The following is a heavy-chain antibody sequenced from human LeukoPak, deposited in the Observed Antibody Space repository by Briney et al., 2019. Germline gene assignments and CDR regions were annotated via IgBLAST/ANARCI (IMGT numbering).Heavy chain of an antibody. J-gene: IGHJ4*02. Sequence: GGSLRLSCAASGFTFSDYYMSWIRQAPGKGLEWVSYISSSGSTIYYADTVEGRFTISRDNAKNSLYLQMNSLRAEDTAVYYCARDDQTIFGVAPSDYWGQGTLVTVSS. CDR3: ARDDQTIFGVAPSDY. CDR2: ISSSGSTI. V-gene: IGHV3-11*01. D-gene: IGHD3-3*01. CDR1: GFTFSDYY.